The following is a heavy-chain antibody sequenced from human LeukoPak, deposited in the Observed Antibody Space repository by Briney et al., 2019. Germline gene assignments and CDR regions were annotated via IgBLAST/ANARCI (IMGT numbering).Heavy chain of an antibody. CDR1: GFSVSSNY. CDR3: ARGLVVAARGRIYYYYYMDV. Sequence: GGSLRLSCAASGFSVSSNYMSWVRQAPGKGLEWVSVIYSGGSTYYADSVKGRFTIARDNSKNTLYLGMNSLRAEDTAVYYCARGLVVAARGRIYYYYYMDVWGKGITVTVSS. D-gene: IGHD2-15*01. V-gene: IGHV3-53*01. CDR2: IYSGGST. J-gene: IGHJ6*03.